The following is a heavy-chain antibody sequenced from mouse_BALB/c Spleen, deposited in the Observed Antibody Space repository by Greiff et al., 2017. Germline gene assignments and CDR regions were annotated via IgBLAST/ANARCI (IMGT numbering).Heavy chain of an antibody. CDR2: ISSGSSTI. J-gene: IGHJ4*01. Sequence: DVQLVESGGGLVQPGGSRKLSCAASGFTFSSFGMHWVRQAPEKGLEWVAYISSGSSTIYYADTVKGRFTISRDNPKNTLFLQMTSLRSEDTAMYYCARYYYGSRSYAMDYWGQGTSVTVSS. D-gene: IGHD1-1*01. V-gene: IGHV5-17*02. CDR1: GFTFSSFG. CDR3: ARYYYGSRSYAMDY.